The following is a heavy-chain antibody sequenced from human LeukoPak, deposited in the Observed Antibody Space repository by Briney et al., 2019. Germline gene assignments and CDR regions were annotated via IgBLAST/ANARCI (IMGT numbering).Heavy chain of an antibody. V-gene: IGHV3-64D*09. Sequence: GGSLRLSCSASGFTFSSYAMHWVRQAPGKGLEYVSAISSNGGSTYYADSVKGRFTISRDNSKNTLYLQMSSLRAEDTAVYYCASVQRPGEPYFDYWGQGTLVTVSS. CDR3: ASVQRPGEPYFDY. CDR2: ISSNGGST. J-gene: IGHJ4*02. CDR1: GFTFSSYA. D-gene: IGHD7-27*01.